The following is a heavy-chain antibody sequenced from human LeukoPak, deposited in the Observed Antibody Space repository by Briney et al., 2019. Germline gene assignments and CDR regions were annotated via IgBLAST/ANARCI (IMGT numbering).Heavy chain of an antibody. Sequence: PGGSLRLSCVASGFTFSSYWMSWVRQAPGVGLEWVSVIYSGGSTYYADSVKGRFTISRDNSKNTLYLQMNSLRAEDTAVYYCAKDQYDSSGYYYYWGQGTLVTVSS. D-gene: IGHD3-22*01. CDR2: IYSGGST. V-gene: IGHV3-23*03. CDR1: GFTFSSYW. CDR3: AKDQYDSSGYYYY. J-gene: IGHJ4*02.